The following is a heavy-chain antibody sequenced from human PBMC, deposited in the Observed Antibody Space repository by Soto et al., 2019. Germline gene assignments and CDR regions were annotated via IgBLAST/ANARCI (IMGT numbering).Heavy chain of an antibody. CDR3: TRMPYAYYAMGV. D-gene: IGHD2-2*01. CDR1: GGSISSDNW. V-gene: IGHV4-4*02. CDR2: IHHSGNT. J-gene: IGHJ6*02. Sequence: SETLSLTCAVSGGSISSDNWWSWVRQPPGKGLEFIGEIHHSGNTNYKPSLKSRVTISADKSQNHLSLMLTSVTAADTAVYYCTRMPYAYYAMGVWGRGTTVTVSS.